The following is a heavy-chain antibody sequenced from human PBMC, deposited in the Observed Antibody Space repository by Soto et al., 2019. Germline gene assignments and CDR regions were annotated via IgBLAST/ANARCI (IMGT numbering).Heavy chain of an antibody. CDR2: INHSGST. CDR1: GGSFSGYY. Sequence: SETLSLTCAVYGGSFSGYYWSWIRQPPGKGLEWIGEINHSGSTNYNPSLKSRVTISVDTSKNQFSLKLSSVTAADTAVYYCARGRTLDILTGSNHIPLDYWGQGTLVTVSS. CDR3: ARGRTLDILTGSNHIPLDY. J-gene: IGHJ4*02. V-gene: IGHV4-34*01. D-gene: IGHD3-9*01.